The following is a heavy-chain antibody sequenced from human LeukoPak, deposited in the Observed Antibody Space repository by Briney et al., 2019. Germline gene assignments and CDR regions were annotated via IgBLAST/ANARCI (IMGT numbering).Heavy chain of an antibody. CDR1: GGSFSGYY. J-gene: IGHJ4*02. Sequence: SETLSLTCAVYGGSFSGYYWSWIRQPPGKGLEWIGYIYYSGSTNYNPSLKSRVTISVDTSKNQFSLKLSSVTAADTAVYYCARSDTIFGVVIEPNFDYWGQGTLVTVSS. CDR2: IYYSGST. V-gene: IGHV4-59*01. CDR3: ARSDTIFGVVIEPNFDY. D-gene: IGHD3-3*01.